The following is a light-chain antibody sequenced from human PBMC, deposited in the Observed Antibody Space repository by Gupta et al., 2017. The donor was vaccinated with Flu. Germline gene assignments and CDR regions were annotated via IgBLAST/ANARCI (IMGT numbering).Light chain of an antibody. CDR1: PSVRSSY. Sequence: EIVLTQSPRILSLSPGARATLSCRASPSVRSSYLAWYQQRPGQAPRLLIYYASSRATGIPDRFSGSGSGTDFTLTISRLEPEDFAVYYCQRYGRSPPYTFGQGTKLEIK. CDR3: QRYGRSPPYT. V-gene: IGKV3-20*01. CDR2: YAS. J-gene: IGKJ2*01.